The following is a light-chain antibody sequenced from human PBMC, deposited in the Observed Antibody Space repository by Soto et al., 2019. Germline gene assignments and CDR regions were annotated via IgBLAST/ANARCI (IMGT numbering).Light chain of an antibody. CDR3: LQDYNYPLT. J-gene: IGKJ4*01. CDR2: AAS. V-gene: IGKV1-6*01. CDR1: QGIRND. Sequence: AIQMTQTPSSLSASVGDRVTITCRASQGIRNDLGWYQQKPGMAPKLLIYAASSLQSGVPSRFSGSGSGTDFTLAISSLQPEDFATYYCLQDYNYPLTFGGGTKVDIK.